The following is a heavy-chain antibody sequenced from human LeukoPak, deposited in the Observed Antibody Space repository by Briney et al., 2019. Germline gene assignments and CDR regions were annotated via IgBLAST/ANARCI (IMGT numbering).Heavy chain of an antibody. Sequence: GESLKISCKGSGYSFTNYWIAWVRQMPGKGLEWMGIIYPGDSDTRYSPSFQGQVTISADKSISTAYLQWNSLKDSDTAMYYCARRHKRGAYSYGVDYWGQGTLATVSS. CDR2: IYPGDSDT. V-gene: IGHV5-51*01. CDR3: ARRHKRGAYSYGVDY. J-gene: IGHJ4*02. D-gene: IGHD5-18*01. CDR1: GYSFTNYW.